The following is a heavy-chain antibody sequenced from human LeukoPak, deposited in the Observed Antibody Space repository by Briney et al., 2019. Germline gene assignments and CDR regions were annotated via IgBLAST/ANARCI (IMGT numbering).Heavy chain of an antibody. J-gene: IGHJ5*02. CDR1: GYTFTGYY. CDR3: ARDSFTMVRGGRFDP. V-gene: IGHV1-2*02. CDR2: INPNSGGT. D-gene: IGHD3-10*01. Sequence: ASVKASCKASGYTFTGYYMHWVRQAPGQGLEWTGWINPNSGGTNYAQKFQGRVTMTRDTSISTAYMGLSRLRSDDTAVYYCARDSFTMVRGGRFDPWGQGTLVTVSS.